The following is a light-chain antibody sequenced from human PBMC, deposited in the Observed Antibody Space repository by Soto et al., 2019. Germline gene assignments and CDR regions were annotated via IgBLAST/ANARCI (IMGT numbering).Light chain of an antibody. CDR3: QQYNNWWT. CDR1: QSVSNN. CDR2: GAS. Sequence: EIVMTQSPATLSVSPGERATLSCRASQSVSNNLAWYQKNPGQAPRLLIYGASTRATGIPARFSGSGSGTEFTLTISSLQSEDFAVYYWQQYNNWWTFGQGTRVEIK. V-gene: IGKV3-15*01. J-gene: IGKJ1*01.